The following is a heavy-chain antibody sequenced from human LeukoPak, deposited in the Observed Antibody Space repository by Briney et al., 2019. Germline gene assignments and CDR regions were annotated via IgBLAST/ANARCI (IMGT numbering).Heavy chain of an antibody. CDR2: INPSGGST. Sequence: ASVKVSCKASGYTFTSYYMHWVRQAPGQGLERMGIINPSGGSTSYAQKFQGRVTMTRDTSTGTVYMELSSLRSEDTAVYYCARADSSSWDYYYYGMDVWGQGTTVTVSS. V-gene: IGHV1-46*01. CDR1: GYTFTSYY. J-gene: IGHJ6*02. CDR3: ARADSSSWDYYYYGMDV. D-gene: IGHD6-13*01.